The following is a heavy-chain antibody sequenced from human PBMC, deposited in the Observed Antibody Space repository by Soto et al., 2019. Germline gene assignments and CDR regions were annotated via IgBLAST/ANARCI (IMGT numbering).Heavy chain of an antibody. CDR3: ARRESQGPIAY. CDR1: GYSISSSNW. J-gene: IGHJ4*02. V-gene: IGHV4-28*01. D-gene: IGHD1-26*01. CDR2: IYYSGTT. Sequence: QVQLQESGPGLVKPSDTLSLTCAVSGYSISSSNWWGWIRQPPGKGLEWIGYIYYSGTTYYNPSLKRRVTMSVEPSKNQFALKLTSVTAVDTAVYYCARRESQGPIAYWGQGTLVTVSS.